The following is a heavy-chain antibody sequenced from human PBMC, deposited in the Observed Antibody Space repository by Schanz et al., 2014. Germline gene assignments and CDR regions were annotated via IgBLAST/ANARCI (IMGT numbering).Heavy chain of an antibody. V-gene: IGHV3-30-3*01. CDR2: ISHDGNNK. Sequence: VQLVESGGGLVQPGGSLRLSCAASGFSFRKSAMSWVRQAPGKGLEWAALISHDGNNKHYVDSVEGRFTISRDNSKSMLFLEMSSLRVEDTAVYYCVREENYPSFLGYYYYMDVWGKGTSVTVSS. J-gene: IGHJ6*03. CDR3: VREENYPSFLGYYYYMDV. CDR1: GFSFRKSA. D-gene: IGHD3-10*01.